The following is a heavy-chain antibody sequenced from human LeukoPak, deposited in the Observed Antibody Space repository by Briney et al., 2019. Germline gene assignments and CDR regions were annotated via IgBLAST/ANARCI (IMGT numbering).Heavy chain of an antibody. CDR1: GASISSSSCY. CDR2: IYYTGST. Sequence: SETLSLTCTVSGASISSSSCYWGWIRQPPGKGLEWIGNIYYTGSTYYNPSLKSRVTISVDTSKNQFSLKLSSVTAADTAVYYCARHEDTAMTKGWAFDIWGQGTMVTVSS. J-gene: IGHJ3*02. CDR3: ARHEDTAMTKGWAFDI. D-gene: IGHD5-18*01. V-gene: IGHV4-39*01.